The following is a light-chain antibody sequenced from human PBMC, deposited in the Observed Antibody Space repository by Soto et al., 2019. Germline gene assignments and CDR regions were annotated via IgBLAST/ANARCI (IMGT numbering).Light chain of an antibody. CDR3: CSYTSGSSHYV. J-gene: IGLJ1*01. V-gene: IGLV2-14*01. CDR2: GVT. Sequence: QSVLTQPASVSGSPGQSITISCTGTSSDVGAYYSVSWYQHHPGKAPKLIIYGVTNRPSGVSNRFSGSKSGNTASLTISGHHAEDEADYHCCSYTSGSSHYVFGTGTKVTVL. CDR1: SSDVGAYYS.